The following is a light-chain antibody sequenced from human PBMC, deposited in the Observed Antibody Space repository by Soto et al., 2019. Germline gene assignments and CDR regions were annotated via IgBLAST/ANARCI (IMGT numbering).Light chain of an antibody. V-gene: IGKV3-11*01. CDR3: QQRNSWPPIT. Sequence: EIVMTQSPGTLSLSPGERATLSCRASQSVSSSYLAWYQQKPGQAPRLLICDASNRATGIPARFSGSGFGTDFTLTITSLEPEDFAVYYCQQRNSWPPITFGQGTRLEIK. CDR2: DAS. CDR1: QSVSSSY. J-gene: IGKJ5*01.